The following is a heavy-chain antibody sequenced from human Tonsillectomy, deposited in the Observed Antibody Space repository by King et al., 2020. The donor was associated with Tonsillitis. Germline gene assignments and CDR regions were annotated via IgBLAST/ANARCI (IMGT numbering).Heavy chain of an antibody. D-gene: IGHD5-18*01. Sequence: VQLQQWGAGLLKPSETLSLTCSVYGGSFSGYYWSWIRQPPGKGLEWIGEINHSGSTNYNPSLKSRVTISVDTSKNQFSLKLSSVTAADTAVYYCARGEDIVMVPADYWGQGTLVTVSS. CDR2: INHSGST. CDR1: GGSFSGYY. J-gene: IGHJ4*02. V-gene: IGHV4-34*01. CDR3: ARGEDIVMVPADY.